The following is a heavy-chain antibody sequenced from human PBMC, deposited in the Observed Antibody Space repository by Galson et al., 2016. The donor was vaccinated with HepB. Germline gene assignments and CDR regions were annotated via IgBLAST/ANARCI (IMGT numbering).Heavy chain of an antibody. CDR1: GFTLDHYA. V-gene: IGHV3-9*01. D-gene: IGHD3-22*01. Sequence: SLSLSCAASGFTLDHYAMHWVRQDPGKGLESVSGISGNSGSIGYADSVKGRFTISRDNAKNSLYLQMNSLRAGDTALYYCAKDSGAYYYDSSGYRRNAFDIWGQGTMVTVSS. CDR2: ISGNSGSI. J-gene: IGHJ3*02. CDR3: AKDSGAYYYDSSGYRRNAFDI.